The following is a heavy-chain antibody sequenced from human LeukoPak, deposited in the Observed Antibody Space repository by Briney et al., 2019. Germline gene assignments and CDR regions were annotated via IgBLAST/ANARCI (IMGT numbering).Heavy chain of an antibody. Sequence: PGGSPRLSCAASGFTFSTYAMSWVRQAPGKGLEWVSAISGSADSTYYADSVKGRFTIPRDISKNTLYLQMNSLRTEDTAVYYCARGSDDFWSGYNYGMDVWGQGTTVTVSS. J-gene: IGHJ6*02. CDR1: GFTFSTYA. V-gene: IGHV3-23*01. CDR2: ISGSADST. D-gene: IGHD3-3*01. CDR3: ARGSDDFWSGYNYGMDV.